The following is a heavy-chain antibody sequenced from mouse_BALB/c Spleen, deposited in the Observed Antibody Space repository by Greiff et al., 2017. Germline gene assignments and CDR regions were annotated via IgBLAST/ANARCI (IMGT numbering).Heavy chain of an antibody. CDR1: GFSLTSYG. CDR3: ARSAYDYDGWYFDV. Sequence: QVQLKQSGPGLVQPSQSLSITCTVSGFSLTSYGVHWVRQSPGKGLEWLGVIWSGGSTDYNAAFISRLSISKDNSKSQVFFKMNSLQANDTAIYYCARSAYDYDGWYFDVWGAGTTVTVSS. D-gene: IGHD2-4*01. CDR2: IWSGGST. J-gene: IGHJ1*01. V-gene: IGHV2-2*02.